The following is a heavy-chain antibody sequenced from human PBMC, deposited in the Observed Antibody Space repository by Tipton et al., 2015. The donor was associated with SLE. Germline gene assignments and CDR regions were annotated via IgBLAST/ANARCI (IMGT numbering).Heavy chain of an antibody. CDR1: DGSFSGYC. J-gene: IGHJ4*02. Sequence: TLSLTCAVYDGSFSGYCWSWIRQPPGKGLEWIGEINHSGTTNYDPSLKSRVTTSVDTSKNQFSLKLSSVTAADTAVYYRARDPFRGLAVAASAYWGQGTLVTVSS. CDR3: ARDPFRGLAVAASAY. CDR2: INHSGTT. V-gene: IGHV4-34*01. D-gene: IGHD6-19*01.